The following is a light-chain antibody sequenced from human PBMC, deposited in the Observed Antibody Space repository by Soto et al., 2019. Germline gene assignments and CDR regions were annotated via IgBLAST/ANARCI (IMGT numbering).Light chain of an antibody. CDR3: GTWDNSLSAVV. J-gene: IGLJ2*01. V-gene: IGLV1-51*01. CDR1: SSNIGDNY. Sequence: QSVLTQPPSVSAAPGQRVTISCSGSSSNIGDNYVSWYQQLPGAAPKLLIYDNNKRPSGIPDRFSGSESGTSAALGITGLQTGDEADYYCGTWDNSLSAVVFGGGTKVTV. CDR2: DNN.